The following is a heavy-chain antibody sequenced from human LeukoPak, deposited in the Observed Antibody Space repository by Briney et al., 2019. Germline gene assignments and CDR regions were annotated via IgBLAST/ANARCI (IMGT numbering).Heavy chain of an antibody. D-gene: IGHD3-3*01. J-gene: IGHJ3*02. Sequence: ASVKVSCKASGYTFTGYYMYWLRQAPGQGLEWMGCINPNSGGTNYAQKFQGRVTMTRDTSISTAYMELSRLRSDDTAVYYCARVITIFGVGGPHAFDIWGQGTLVTVSS. CDR2: INPNSGGT. CDR1: GYTFTGYY. V-gene: IGHV1-2*02. CDR3: ARVITIFGVGGPHAFDI.